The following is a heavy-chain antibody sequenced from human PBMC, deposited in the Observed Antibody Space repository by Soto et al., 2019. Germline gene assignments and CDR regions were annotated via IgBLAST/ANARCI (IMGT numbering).Heavy chain of an antibody. Sequence: GGSLRLSCTASGFTFGDYALSWFRQAPGKGLEWVGFIRSKAYGGTTEYAASLKRRFTISRDDSKSIAYLQMNSLKTEDTAVYYCTSSDIVVVVAATYYFDYWGQGTLVTVSS. CDR2: IRSKAYGGTT. CDR3: TSSDIVVVVAATYYFDY. V-gene: IGHV3-49*03. CDR1: GFTFGDYA. J-gene: IGHJ4*02. D-gene: IGHD2-15*01.